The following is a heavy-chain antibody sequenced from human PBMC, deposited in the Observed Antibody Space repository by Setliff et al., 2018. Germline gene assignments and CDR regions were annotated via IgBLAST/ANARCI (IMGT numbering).Heavy chain of an antibody. V-gene: IGHV4-34*01. CDR1: GESLIDYS. D-gene: IGHD3-10*01. CDR2: YSHSGGS. J-gene: IGHJ4*02. CDR3: AKVKKPLVRGSGFDC. Sequence: PSETLSLTCTVFGESLIDYSWHWIRQPPGKGLEWIGEYSHSGGSKYHPSLEDRFTISRDNSKNTLYLQMSSLRGEDTAVYYCAKVKKPLVRGSGFDCWGQGTLVTVS.